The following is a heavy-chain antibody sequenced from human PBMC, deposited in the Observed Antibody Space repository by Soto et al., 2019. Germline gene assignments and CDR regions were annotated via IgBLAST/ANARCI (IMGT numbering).Heavy chain of an antibody. V-gene: IGHV1-2*02. Sequence: QVQLVQSGAEVKKPGASVKVSCKASGYTFTGYYMHWVRQAPGQGLEWMGWINPNSGDTNYAQTFQGRVTMTRDTSISTAYMELSRLRSDDTAVYYCARSVSTIAARPDYWGQGTLVTVSS. J-gene: IGHJ4*02. CDR2: INPNSGDT. CDR1: GYTFTGYY. CDR3: ARSVSTIAARPDY. D-gene: IGHD6-6*01.